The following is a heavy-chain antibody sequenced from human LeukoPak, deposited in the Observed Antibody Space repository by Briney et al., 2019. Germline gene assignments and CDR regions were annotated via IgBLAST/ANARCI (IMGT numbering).Heavy chain of an antibody. CDR2: IYTSGST. V-gene: IGHV4-4*07. D-gene: IGHD3-10*01. Sequence: SETLSPTCTVSGGSISSYYWSWIRQPAGKGLEWIGRIYTSGSTNYNPSLKSRVTISVDTSKNQFSLKLSSVTAADTAVYYCARGSGAYNWFDPWGQGTLVTVSS. CDR1: GGSISSYY. J-gene: IGHJ5*02. CDR3: ARGSGAYNWFDP.